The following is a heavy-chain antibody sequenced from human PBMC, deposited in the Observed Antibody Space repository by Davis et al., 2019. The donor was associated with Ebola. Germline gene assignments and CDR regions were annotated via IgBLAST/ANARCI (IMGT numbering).Heavy chain of an antibody. V-gene: IGHV4-59*02. Sequence: MPSETLSLTCTVSGGSVSNYYWSWIRQPPGKGLEWIGYIYYSGSTNYNPSLKSRVTISVDTSKNQFSLKLSSVTAADTAVYYCARPSRYCSGGSCYLIYWGQGTLVTVSS. J-gene: IGHJ4*02. CDR3: ARPSRYCSGGSCYLIY. D-gene: IGHD2-15*01. CDR2: IYYSGST. CDR1: GGSVSNYY.